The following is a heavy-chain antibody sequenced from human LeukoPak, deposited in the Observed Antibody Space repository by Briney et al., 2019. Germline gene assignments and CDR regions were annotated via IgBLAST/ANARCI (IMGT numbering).Heavy chain of an antibody. CDR1: GFTFSSYA. V-gene: IGHV3-23*01. D-gene: IGHD3-16*01. CDR3: AKAFREFGTSAYGSFDV. CDR2: ISGSGGST. J-gene: IGHJ3*01. Sequence: PGGSLRLSCAASGFTFSSYAMSWVRQAPGKGLEWVSAISGSGGSTYYADSVKGRFTISRDNSKNTLYLQMNSLRAEDTAVYYCAKAFREFGTSAYGSFDVWGQGTLVTVSS.